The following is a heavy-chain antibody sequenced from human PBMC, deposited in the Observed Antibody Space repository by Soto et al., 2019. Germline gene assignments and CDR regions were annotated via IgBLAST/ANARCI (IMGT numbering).Heavy chain of an antibody. CDR1: GGSISSYY. D-gene: IGHD4-17*01. Sequence: PLETLSLTCTVSGGSISSYYWSWIRRPPGKGLEWIGYIYYSGSTNYNPSLKSRVTISVDTSKNQFSLKLSSVTAADTAVYYCARRYGGHFDYWGQGTLVTAPQ. J-gene: IGHJ4*02. CDR2: IYYSGST. CDR3: ARRYGGHFDY. V-gene: IGHV4-59*08.